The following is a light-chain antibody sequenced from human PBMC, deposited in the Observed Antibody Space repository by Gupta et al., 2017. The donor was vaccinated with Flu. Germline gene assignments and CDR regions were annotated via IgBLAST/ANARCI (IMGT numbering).Light chain of an antibody. CDR2: WAS. J-gene: IGKJ2*01. Sequence: DIVVTQSPDSLAVSLGERATINCRSSQSLLYTSNNKNYLTWYQQKPGQPPKLLIYWASTRESGVPDRFSGDGSGTDFTLTISSLQAEDVATYYCQQHYTGYTFGQGTKLEIK. CDR1: QSLLYTSNNKNY. V-gene: IGKV4-1*01. CDR3: QQHYTGYT.